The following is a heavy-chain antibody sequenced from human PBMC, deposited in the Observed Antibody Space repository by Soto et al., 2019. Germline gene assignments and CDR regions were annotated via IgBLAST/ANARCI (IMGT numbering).Heavy chain of an antibody. CDR3: ARVGGYYGDYPNFDY. V-gene: IGHV4-59*01. D-gene: IGHD4-17*01. J-gene: IGHJ4*02. Sequence: PSETLSLTCTVSGGSIRSYYWSWIRQSPGKGLEWIGNIYYSGSTNYNPSRKSRVTISVDTSKNQFSLKLSSVTAADTAVYYCARVGGYYGDYPNFDYWGQGTLVTVSS. CDR2: IYYSGST. CDR1: GGSIRSYY.